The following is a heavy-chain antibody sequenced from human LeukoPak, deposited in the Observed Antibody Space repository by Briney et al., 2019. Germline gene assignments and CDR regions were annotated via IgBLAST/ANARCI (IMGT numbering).Heavy chain of an antibody. D-gene: IGHD3-10*01. CDR2: INHSGST. CDR1: GGSFSGYY. Sequence: PSETLSLTCAVYGGSFSGYYWSWIRQPPGKGLEGIGEINHSGSTNYNPSLKSRVTISVDTSKNQFSLKLSSVTAADAAVYYCARGLRRRYFDYWGQGTLVTVSS. J-gene: IGHJ4*02. V-gene: IGHV4-34*01. CDR3: ARGLRRRYFDY.